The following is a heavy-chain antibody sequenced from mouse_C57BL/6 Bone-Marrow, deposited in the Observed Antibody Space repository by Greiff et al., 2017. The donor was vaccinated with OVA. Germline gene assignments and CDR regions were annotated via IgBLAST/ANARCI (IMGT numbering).Heavy chain of an antibody. CDR2: INPYNGDT. Sequence: VQLQQSGPELVKPGDSVTISCKASGYSFTGYFMNWVMQSHGKSLEWIGRINPYNGDTFYNQKFKGKATLTVDKSSSTAHMELRSLTSEDSAVYYCARNPFSYGNYDYWGQGTTLTGSS. CDR1: GYSFTGYF. CDR3: ARNPFSYGNYDY. J-gene: IGHJ2*01. D-gene: IGHD2-1*01. V-gene: IGHV1-20*01.